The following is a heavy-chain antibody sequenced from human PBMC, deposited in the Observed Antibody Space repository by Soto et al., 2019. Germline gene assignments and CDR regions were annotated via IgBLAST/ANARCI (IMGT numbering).Heavy chain of an antibody. CDR3: ARSSPLVVRGVIFGSYYYYMDV. CDR1: GGSISSYY. D-gene: IGHD3-10*01. J-gene: IGHJ6*03. V-gene: IGHV4-59*01. Sequence: SETLSLTCTVSGGSISSYYWSWIRQPPGKGLEWIGYIYYSGSTNYNPSLKSRVTISVDTSKNQFSLKLSSVTAADTAVYYCARSSPLVVRGVIFGSYYYYMDVWGKGTTVTVSS. CDR2: IYYSGST.